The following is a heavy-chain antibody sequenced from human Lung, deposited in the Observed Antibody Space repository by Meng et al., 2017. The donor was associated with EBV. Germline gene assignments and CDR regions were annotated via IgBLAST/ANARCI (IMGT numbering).Heavy chain of an antibody. CDR2: ISSSGSTI. CDR1: GFTFSDYY. V-gene: IGHV3-11*01. Sequence: QVWLVECGGGLVMPGWSLSPSGAASGFTFSDYYMSWIRQAPGKGLEWVSYISSSGSTIYYADSVKGRFTISRDNAKNSLYLQMNSLRAEDTAVYYCARNSSGWYFDYWGQGTLVTVFS. CDR3: ARNSSGWYFDY. J-gene: IGHJ4*02. D-gene: IGHD6-19*01.